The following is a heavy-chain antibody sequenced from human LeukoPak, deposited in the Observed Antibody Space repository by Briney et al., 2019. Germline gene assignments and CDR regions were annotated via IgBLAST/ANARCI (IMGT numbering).Heavy chain of an antibody. CDR3: ARWNVPAAIFSYYMDV. V-gene: IGHV3-7*01. D-gene: IGHD2-2*02. Sequence: GGSLRLSCAASGFTFSSYWMSWVRQAPGKGLEWVANIKQDGSEKYYVDSVKGRFTISRDNAKNSPYLQMNSLRAEDTAVYYCARWNVPAAIFSYYMDVWGKGTTVTVSS. J-gene: IGHJ6*03. CDR2: IKQDGSEK. CDR1: GFTFSSYW.